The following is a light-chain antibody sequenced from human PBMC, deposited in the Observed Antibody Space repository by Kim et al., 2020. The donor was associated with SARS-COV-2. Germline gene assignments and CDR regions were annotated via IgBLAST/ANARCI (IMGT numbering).Light chain of an antibody. CDR2: DVS. CDR1: SSDIGAYNF. J-gene: IGLJ3*02. Sequence: SIAITCTGTSSDIGAYNFVAWYQQHPGRAPTIMIYDVSNRRSGVSTRCSGAKSGNTAAPTTSARQAEDEADYYCSSYTKGGTLVVFGGGTQLTVL. CDR3: SSYTKGGTLVV. V-gene: IGLV2-14*03.